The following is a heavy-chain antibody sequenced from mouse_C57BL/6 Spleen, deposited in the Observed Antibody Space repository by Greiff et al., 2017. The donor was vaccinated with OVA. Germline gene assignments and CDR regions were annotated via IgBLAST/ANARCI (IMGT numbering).Heavy chain of an antibody. J-gene: IGHJ4*01. CDR1: GYTFTSYT. CDR3: ARWGGYEDYAMDY. D-gene: IGHD2-2*01. V-gene: IGHV1-4*01. CDR2: INPSSGYT. Sequence: VQLQQSGAELARPGASVKMSCKASGYTFTSYTMHWVKQRPGQGLEWIGYINPSSGYTTYNQKFKDKATLTADKSSSTAYMQLSSLTSEDSAVYYCARWGGYEDYAMDYWGQGTSVTVSS.